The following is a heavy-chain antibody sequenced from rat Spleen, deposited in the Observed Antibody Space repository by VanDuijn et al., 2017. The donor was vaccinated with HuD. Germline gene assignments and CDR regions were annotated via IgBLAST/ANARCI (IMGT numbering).Heavy chain of an antibody. CDR1: GFTFSDYY. D-gene: IGHD4-6*01. V-gene: IGHV5-7*01. CDR3: ARLELGNQYYFDY. Sequence: EVQLVESGGGLVQPGRSLKLSCAASGFTFSDYYMAWVRQAPTKGLEWVATISYDGGRNFYRDSVKGRFTISRDNAKSSLYLQMDSLSSEDTATYYCARLELGNQYYFDYWGQGVMVTVSS. CDR2: ISYDGGRN. J-gene: IGHJ2*01.